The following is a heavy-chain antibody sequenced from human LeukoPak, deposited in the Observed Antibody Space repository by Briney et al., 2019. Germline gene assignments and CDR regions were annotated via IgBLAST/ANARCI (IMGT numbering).Heavy chain of an antibody. CDR1: GFTFSTYW. V-gene: IGHV3-74*01. Sequence: GGSLRLSCAASGFTFSTYWMHWVRQAPGKGLVWVSHINSDGSSTNYADSVKGRFTISRDNAKNTLYLQMNSLRAEDTAVYYCVRDMGYYDKVWGQGTLVTVSS. CDR3: VRDMGYYDKV. J-gene: IGHJ4*02. CDR2: INSDGSST. D-gene: IGHD3-22*01.